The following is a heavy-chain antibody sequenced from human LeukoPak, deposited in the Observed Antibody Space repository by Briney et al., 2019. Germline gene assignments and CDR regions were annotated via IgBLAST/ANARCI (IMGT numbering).Heavy chain of an antibody. Sequence: PGGSLRLSCAASGFTFSSYGMHWVRQAPGKGRGWVAFIRYDGSNKYYADSVKGRFTISRDNSKNTLYLQMNSLRAEDTAVYYCAKSYDFWSGYYTDDAFDIWGQGTMVTVSS. J-gene: IGHJ3*02. CDR2: IRYDGSNK. D-gene: IGHD3-3*01. V-gene: IGHV3-30*02. CDR3: AKSYDFWSGYYTDDAFDI. CDR1: GFTFSSYG.